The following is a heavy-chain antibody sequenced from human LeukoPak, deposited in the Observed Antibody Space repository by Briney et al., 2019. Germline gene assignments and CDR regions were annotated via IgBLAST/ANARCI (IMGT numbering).Heavy chain of an antibody. Sequence: GGSLRLSCAASGFTFSSYAMSWVRQAPGKGLEWVSAISGNGGSTYYADSVKGRFTISRDNSKNTLYLQMNSLRAEDTAVYYCAKGEWLPSYYFDYWGQGTLVTVSS. D-gene: IGHD3-3*01. CDR3: AKGEWLPSYYFDY. CDR1: GFTFSSYA. J-gene: IGHJ4*02. V-gene: IGHV3-23*01. CDR2: ISGNGGST.